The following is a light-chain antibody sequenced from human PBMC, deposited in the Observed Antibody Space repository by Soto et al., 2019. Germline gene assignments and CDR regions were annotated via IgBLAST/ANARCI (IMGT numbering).Light chain of an antibody. V-gene: IGLV2-8*01. Sequence: QSALTQPPSASGSPGQSVTISCTGTSSDVGGYNYVSWYQQHPGKAPKLMIYEVSKRPSGVPDRFSGSKSGNTASLTVSGLQAEAEGDYYCSYYGGSNGVVFVGGTKRTVL. CDR2: EVS. J-gene: IGLJ2*01. CDR3: SYYGGSNGVV. CDR1: SSDVGGYNY.